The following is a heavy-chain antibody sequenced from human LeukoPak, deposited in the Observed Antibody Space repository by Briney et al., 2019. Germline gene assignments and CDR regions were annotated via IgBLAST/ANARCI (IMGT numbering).Heavy chain of an antibody. J-gene: IGHJ4*02. CDR1: EYTFSNYT. D-gene: IGHD3-22*01. V-gene: IGHV7-4-1*02. CDR3: ARGYDTTGYFSY. CDR2: IDTNTGNP. Sequence: ASVKVSCKASEYTFSNYTLNWVRQAPGQGLEWMGWIDTNTGNPTYAQGFIGRFVFSSDTSVTSAYLQISSLKTEDTAVYYCARGYDTTGYFSYWGQGTLVTVSS.